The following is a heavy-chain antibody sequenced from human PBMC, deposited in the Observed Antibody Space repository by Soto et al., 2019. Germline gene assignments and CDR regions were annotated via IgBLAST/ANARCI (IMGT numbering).Heavy chain of an antibody. Sequence: GASVKVSCKASGGTFSSYTISWVRQAPGQGLEWMGRIIPILGRTNYAQKFQGWVTMTADKSISTAYMELSRLRSDDTAVYYCARDNGVGIAGYWGQGTLVTVSS. J-gene: IGHJ4*02. CDR3: ARDNGVGIAGY. CDR1: GGTFSSYT. V-gene: IGHV1-69*08. CDR2: IIPILGRT. D-gene: IGHD6-13*01.